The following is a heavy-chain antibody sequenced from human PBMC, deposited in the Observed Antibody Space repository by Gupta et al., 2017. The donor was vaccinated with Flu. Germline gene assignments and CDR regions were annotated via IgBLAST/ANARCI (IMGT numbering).Heavy chain of an antibody. D-gene: IGHD2-2*01. Sequence: PGQGLEWMGRINPNRGGTKYAQKFQGRVTMTRDTSINTVYMELSSLRSDDTAVYYCARGGYCSTTSCNEPFDLWGQGTLVSVSS. CDR2: INPNRGGT. CDR3: ARGGYCSTTSCNEPFDL. J-gene: IGHJ4*02. V-gene: IGHV1-2*06.